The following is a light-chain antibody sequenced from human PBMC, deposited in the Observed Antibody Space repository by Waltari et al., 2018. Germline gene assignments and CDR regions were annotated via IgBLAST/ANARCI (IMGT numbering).Light chain of an antibody. CDR2: AAS. CDR3: LQHSNYPFT. CDR1: QSVSNN. V-gene: IGKV1-17*01. Sequence: DIQMTQSPPSLPASVGDRVTITCRASQSVSNNLNWYQQRPGKAPRLLIYAASSLQSGVPSRFSGSGSGTEFTLTISSLQPEDFATYYCLQHSNYPFTFGPGTKVDIK. J-gene: IGKJ3*01.